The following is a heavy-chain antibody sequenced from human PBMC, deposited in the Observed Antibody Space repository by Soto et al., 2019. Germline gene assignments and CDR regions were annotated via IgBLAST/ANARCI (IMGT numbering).Heavy chain of an antibody. CDR2: MNPNSGNT. J-gene: IGHJ4*02. Sequence: ASVKVSCKASGYTFTSYYINWGRQATGQGLEWMGWMNPNSGNTGYAQKFQGRVTMTRNTSISTAYMELSGLRSEDTAVYYCARGGGYYDSSGYYSHFDYWGQGTLVTVSS. CDR3: ARGGGYYDSSGYYSHFDY. CDR1: GYTFTSYY. V-gene: IGHV1-8*01. D-gene: IGHD3-22*01.